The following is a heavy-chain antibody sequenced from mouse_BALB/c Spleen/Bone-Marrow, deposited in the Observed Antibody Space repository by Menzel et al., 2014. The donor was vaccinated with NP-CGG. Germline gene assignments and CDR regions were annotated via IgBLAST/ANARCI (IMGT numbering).Heavy chain of an antibody. D-gene: IGHD2-14*01. CDR1: GFSLTTYG. J-gene: IGHJ2*01. V-gene: IGHV2-9*02. CDR3: VREGAYYRHIDY. Sequence: VQLVESGPGLVAPSQSLSITCTVSGFSLTTYGVYWVRQPPGKGLEWLGVIWAGGYTNYSSALLSSLSISKDKSKSQVFLKMNSLQTDDTAMYYCVREGAYYRHIDYWGQGTTLTVSS. CDR2: IWAGGYT.